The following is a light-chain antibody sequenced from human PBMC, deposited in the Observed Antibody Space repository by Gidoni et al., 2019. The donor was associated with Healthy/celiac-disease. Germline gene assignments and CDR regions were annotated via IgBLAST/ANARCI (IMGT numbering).Light chain of an antibody. CDR1: PSVLYSSNNKNY. V-gene: IGKV4-1*01. CDR3: QQYYSTPT. Sequence: DIVMTQSPHSLAVSLGDRATINCKSSPSVLYSSNNKNYLAWYQQKPGQPPKLLISWASTRESGVPDRFSGSGSGTDFTLTISSLQAEDVAVYYCQQYYSTPTFGQGTKVEIK. CDR2: WAS. J-gene: IGKJ1*01.